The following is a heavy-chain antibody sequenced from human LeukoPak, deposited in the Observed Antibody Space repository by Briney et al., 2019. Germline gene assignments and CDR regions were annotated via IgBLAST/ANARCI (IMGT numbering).Heavy chain of an antibody. V-gene: IGHV3-33*01. D-gene: IGHD3-22*01. CDR1: GFTFSSCA. CDR2: IWFDGTTK. CDR3: ARGLVYYDSSGYPGD. J-gene: IGHJ4*02. Sequence: PGGSLRLSCAASGFTFSSCAMHWVRQASGKGLEWVAVIWFDGTTKYYADSVKGRFTISRDNSKNTLYLQMNSLRAEDTAVYYCARGLVYYDSSGYPGDWGQGTLVTVSS.